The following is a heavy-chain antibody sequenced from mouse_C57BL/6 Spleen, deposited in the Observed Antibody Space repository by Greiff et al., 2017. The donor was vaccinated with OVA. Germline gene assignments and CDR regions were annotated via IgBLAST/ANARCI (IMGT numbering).Heavy chain of an antibody. CDR3: ARHYDGAFDY. V-gene: IGHV5-12*01. Sequence: EVKVVESGGGLVQPGGSLKLSCAASGFTFSDYYMYWVRQTPEKRLEWVAYISNGGGSTYYPDTVKGRFTISRDNAKNTLYLQMSRLKSEDTAMYYCARHYDGAFDYWGQGTTLTVSS. J-gene: IGHJ2*01. D-gene: IGHD2-12*01. CDR2: ISNGGGST. CDR1: GFTFSDYY.